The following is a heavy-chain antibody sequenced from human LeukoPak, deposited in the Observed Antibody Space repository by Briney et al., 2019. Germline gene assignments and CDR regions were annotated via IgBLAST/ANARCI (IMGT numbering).Heavy chain of an antibody. D-gene: IGHD6-13*01. J-gene: IGHJ5*02. Sequence: GGSLRLSCAASGFTFSDYYMSWIRQAPGKGLEWVSYISSSSYYTNYADSVKGRFTISRDNAKSSLYLQMNSLRAEDTAVYYCARDADIAAAGTRYNWFDPWGQGTLVIVSS. CDR2: ISSSSYYT. CDR3: ARDADIAAAGTRYNWFDP. CDR1: GFTFSDYY. V-gene: IGHV3-11*06.